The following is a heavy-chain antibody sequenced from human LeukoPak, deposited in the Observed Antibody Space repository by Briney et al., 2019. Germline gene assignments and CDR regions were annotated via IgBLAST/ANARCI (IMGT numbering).Heavy chain of an antibody. CDR2: IIPILGIA. CDR3: ARDLGYYYDSSGYYRHDAFDI. J-gene: IGHJ3*02. V-gene: IGHV1-69*04. D-gene: IGHD3-22*01. Sequence: GSSVKVSCKASGGTFSSYAISWVRQAPGRGLEWMGSIIPILGIANYAQKFQGRVTITADKSTSTAYMELSSLRSEDTAVYYCARDLGYYYDSSGYYRHDAFDIWGQGTMVTVSS. CDR1: GGTFSSYA.